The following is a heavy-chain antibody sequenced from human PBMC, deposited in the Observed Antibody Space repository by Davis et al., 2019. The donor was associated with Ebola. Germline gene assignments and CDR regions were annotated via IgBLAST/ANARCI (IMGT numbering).Heavy chain of an antibody. D-gene: IGHD5-12*01. CDR2: INASGGGT. CDR1: GGSFSSSA. J-gene: IGHJ3*02. V-gene: IGHV1-46*03. CDR3: TTPGGQDSGYDVFDI. Sequence: AASVKVSCKASGGSFSSSAISWVRQAPGQGLEWMGIINASGGGTTYAQKFQGRVTMTRDTSTTTVYMDLSSLRSEDTALYYCTTPGGQDSGYDVFDIWGQGTMVTVSS.